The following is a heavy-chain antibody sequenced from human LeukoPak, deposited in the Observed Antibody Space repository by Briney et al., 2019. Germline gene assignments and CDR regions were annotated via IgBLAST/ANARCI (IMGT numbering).Heavy chain of an antibody. J-gene: IGHJ4*02. V-gene: IGHV3-11*03. D-gene: IGHD2-21*02. CDR1: GFMLNVYY. CDR2: ISPTGSYT. CDR3: ARKLGGTQCGGDCFFDH. Sequence: GSLRLSCEASGFMLNVYYMSWFRLAPGKGLEWIGYISPTGSYTTYADSVRGRFTISRDNAKSLLFLQMNDLRTEDTAVYYCARKLGGTQCGGDCFFDHWGQGTRVAVSS.